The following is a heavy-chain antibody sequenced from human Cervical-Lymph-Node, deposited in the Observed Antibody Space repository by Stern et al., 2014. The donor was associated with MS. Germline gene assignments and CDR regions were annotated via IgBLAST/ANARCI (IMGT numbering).Heavy chain of an antibody. D-gene: IGHD4-23*01. CDR3: ATPYGGTPFDY. CDR2: IYPGDSDT. V-gene: IGHV5-51*01. CDR1: GYSFTNYW. Sequence: EVQLVESGAEVKKPGESLQISCKGSGYSFTNYWIGWVRQMPGQGLEWMGVIYPGDSDTRYPPSYQGQVTISADKTISTAYLQWSSLKASDTAMYYCATPYGGTPFDYWGQGTLVTVSS. J-gene: IGHJ4*02.